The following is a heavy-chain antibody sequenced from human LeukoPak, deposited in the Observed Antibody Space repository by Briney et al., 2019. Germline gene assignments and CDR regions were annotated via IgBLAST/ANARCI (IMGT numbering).Heavy chain of an antibody. D-gene: IGHD3-3*01. CDR1: GGSFSGYY. J-gene: IGHJ3*02. CDR3: ASDFPVHGAFDI. Sequence: SETLSLTCAVYGGSFSGYYWSWIRQPPGKGLEWIGEINHSGSTYYNPSLKSRVTISVDRSKNQFSLKLSSVTAADTAVYYCASDFPVHGAFDIWGQGTMVTVSS. V-gene: IGHV4-34*01. CDR2: INHSGST.